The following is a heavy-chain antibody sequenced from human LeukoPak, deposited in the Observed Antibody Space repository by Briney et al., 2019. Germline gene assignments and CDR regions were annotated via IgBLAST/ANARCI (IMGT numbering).Heavy chain of an antibody. D-gene: IGHD2-2*01. Sequence: PGGSLRLSCAASGFTFSSYSMNWVRQAPGQGLEWVSSISSTSHYIYYADSVTGRFTTSRDNAKNTLYLQMNSLRAEDTAVYYCAMETYQLPLTEYFQHWGQGTLVTVSS. CDR3: AMETYQLPLTEYFQH. CDR1: GFTFSSYS. CDR2: ISSTSHYI. J-gene: IGHJ1*01. V-gene: IGHV3-21*04.